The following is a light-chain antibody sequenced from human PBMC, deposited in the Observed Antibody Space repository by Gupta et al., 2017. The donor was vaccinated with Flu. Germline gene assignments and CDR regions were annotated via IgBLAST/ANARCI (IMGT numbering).Light chain of an antibody. J-gene: IGLJ1*01. Sequence: SSNIGANYDVQWYQHLPGTAPKLLIYANFDRPSGVPDRFSGSKSGISASLAITRLQADDEADYYCQSYDSSLSGYVFGTGTKVTVL. CDR2: ANF. V-gene: IGLV1-40*01. CDR1: SSNIGANYD. CDR3: QSYDSSLSGYV.